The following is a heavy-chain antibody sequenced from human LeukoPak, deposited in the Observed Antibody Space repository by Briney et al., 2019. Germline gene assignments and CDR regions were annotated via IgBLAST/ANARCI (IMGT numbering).Heavy chain of an antibody. CDR3: AKGGQWLALYYMDV. D-gene: IGHD6-19*01. CDR1: GFTFSSYG. Sequence: PGGSLRLSCAASGFTFSSYGMSWVRQAPGKGLEWVSAISGSGGSTYYADSVKGWFTISRDNSKNTLYLQMNSLRAEDTAVYYCAKGGQWLALYYMDVWGKGTTVTISS. J-gene: IGHJ6*03. V-gene: IGHV3-23*01. CDR2: ISGSGGST.